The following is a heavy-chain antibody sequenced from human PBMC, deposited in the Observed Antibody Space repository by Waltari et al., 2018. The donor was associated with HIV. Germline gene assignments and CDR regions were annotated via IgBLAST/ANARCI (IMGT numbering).Heavy chain of an antibody. CDR3: AKTGYGDYGRDD. J-gene: IGHJ4*02. CDR2: ISYDGSNK. D-gene: IGHD4-17*01. Sequence: QVQLVESGGGVVQPGRSLRLSCAGYGFTFSGYGMHWVRQAPGKGLEWVAVISYDGSNKFYTDSVKGRFTISRDNSKNTLYLQMNSLRAEDTAVYYCAKTGYGDYGRDDWGQGTLVTVSS. CDR1: GFTFSGYG. V-gene: IGHV3-30*18.